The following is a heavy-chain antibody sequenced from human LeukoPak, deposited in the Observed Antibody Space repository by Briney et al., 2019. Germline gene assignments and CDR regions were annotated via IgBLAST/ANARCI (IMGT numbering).Heavy chain of an antibody. CDR2: ISGSGTST. CDR1: GFTFSNYA. CDR3: AKDYGGSSDAFDI. V-gene: IGHV3-23*01. J-gene: IGHJ3*02. Sequence: PGGSLRLSCAASGFTFSNYAMSWVRQAPGEGLGWVSCISGSGTSTNYADSVKGRFTISRDNSRNTLYLQMNSLRAEDTALYSCAKDYGGSSDAFDIWGQGTVVTVSS. D-gene: IGHD4-23*01.